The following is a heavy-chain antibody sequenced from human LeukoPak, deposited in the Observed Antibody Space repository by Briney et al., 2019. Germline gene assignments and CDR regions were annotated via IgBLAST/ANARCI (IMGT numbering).Heavy chain of an antibody. V-gene: IGHV4-4*02. Sequence: SETLSLTCAVSGGSISSNNWWGWVRQPPGKGLEWIGEIYHSGSPNYNPSLKSRVTISVDTSKNQFSLKLSSVTAADTAVYYCARLVRAYYDFWSPHYFDYWGQGTLVTVSS. J-gene: IGHJ4*02. CDR3: ARLVRAYYDFWSPHYFDY. CDR2: IYHSGSP. D-gene: IGHD3-3*01. CDR1: GGSISSNNW.